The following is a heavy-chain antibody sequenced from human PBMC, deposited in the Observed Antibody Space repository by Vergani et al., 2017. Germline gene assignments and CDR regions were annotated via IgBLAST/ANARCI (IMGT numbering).Heavy chain of an antibody. D-gene: IGHD5-18*01. Sequence: EVQLVESGGGLVQPGGSLRLSCAASGFTVSSNYMSWVRQAPGKGLEWVSYISSSGSTIYYADSVKGRFTISRHNSKNTLYLQMNSLRAEDTAVYYCARDGGYSSLWGQGTLVTVSS. CDR2: ISSSGSTI. V-gene: IGHV3-48*01. CDR1: GFTVSSNY. CDR3: ARDGGYSSL. J-gene: IGHJ4*02.